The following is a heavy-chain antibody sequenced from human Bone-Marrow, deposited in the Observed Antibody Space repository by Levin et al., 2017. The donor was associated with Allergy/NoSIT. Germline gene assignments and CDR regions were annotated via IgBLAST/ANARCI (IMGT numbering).Heavy chain of an antibody. J-gene: IGHJ4*02. CDR2: IYISGST. Sequence: NTSETLSLTCTVSGGSISSYYWSWIRQPAGKGLEWIGRIYISGSTNYNSSLTSRVTMSVDTSKNQFSLKLSSVTAADTAVYYCARESRETYYYESSGYYYEYFDYWGQGTLVTVSS. D-gene: IGHD3-22*01. CDR3: ARESRETYYYESSGYYYEYFDY. CDR1: GGSISSYY. V-gene: IGHV4-4*07.